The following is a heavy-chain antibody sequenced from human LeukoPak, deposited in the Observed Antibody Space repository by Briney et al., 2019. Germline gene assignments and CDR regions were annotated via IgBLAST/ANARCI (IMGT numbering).Heavy chain of an antibody. CDR2: INHSGST. D-gene: IGHD3-10*01. CDR1: GGSFSAYY. Sequence: SETLSLTCAVYGGSFSAYYWSWIRQPPGKRLEWIGEINHSGSTNYNPSLKSRVTILLDTSKNQFSLNLSSVTAADTAVYYCARRPRGDIIKSWFDSWGQGTLVTVSS. CDR3: ARRPRGDIIKSWFDS. V-gene: IGHV4-34*01. J-gene: IGHJ5*01.